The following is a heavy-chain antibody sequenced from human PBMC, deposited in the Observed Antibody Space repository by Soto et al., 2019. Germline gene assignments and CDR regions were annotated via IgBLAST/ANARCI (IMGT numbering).Heavy chain of an antibody. D-gene: IGHD3-3*01. CDR2: ISGSGGST. CDR1: GFTFSSYA. CDR3: AKALLYYDFWSGYDY. V-gene: IGHV3-23*01. J-gene: IGHJ4*02. Sequence: GGSLRLSCAASGFTFSSYAMSWVRQAPGKGLEWVSAISGSGGSTYYADSVKGRFTISTDNSKNTLYLQMNSLRAEDTAVYYCAKALLYYDFWSGYDYWGQGTLVTVSS.